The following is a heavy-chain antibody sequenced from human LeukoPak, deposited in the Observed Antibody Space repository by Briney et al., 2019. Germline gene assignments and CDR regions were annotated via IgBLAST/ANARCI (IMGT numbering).Heavy chain of an antibody. Sequence: VASVKVSCKASGGTFSSYAISWVRQAPGQGLEWMGGIIPIFGTANYAQKFQGRVTITTDESTSTAYMELSSLRSEDTAVYYCAKYSSGQRYDYWAREPWSPSPQ. CDR2: IIPIFGTA. CDR3: AKYSSGQRYDY. CDR1: GGTFSSYA. J-gene: IGHJ4*02. D-gene: IGHD6-19*01. V-gene: IGHV1-69*05.